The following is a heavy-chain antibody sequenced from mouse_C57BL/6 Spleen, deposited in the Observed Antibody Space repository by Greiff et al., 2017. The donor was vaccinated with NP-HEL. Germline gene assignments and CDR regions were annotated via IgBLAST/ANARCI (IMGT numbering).Heavy chain of an antibody. CDR3: AREGYGNFRY. CDR2: INPSSGYT. CDR1: GYTFTSYT. Sequence: VRLQQSGAELARPGASVKMSCKASGYTFTSYTMHWVKQRPGQGLEWIGYINPSSGYTKYNQKFKDKATLTADKSSSTAYMQLSSLTSEDSAVYYCAREGYGNFRYWGQGTTLTVSS. J-gene: IGHJ2*01. V-gene: IGHV1-4*01. D-gene: IGHD2-1*01.